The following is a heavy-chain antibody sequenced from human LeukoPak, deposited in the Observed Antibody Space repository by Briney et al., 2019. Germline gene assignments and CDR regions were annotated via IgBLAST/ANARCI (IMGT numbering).Heavy chain of an antibody. CDR1: GSTFSSYW. Sequence: GGSLRLSCAASGSTFSSYWMSWVRQAPGKGLEWVANIKQDGSEKYYVDSVKGRFTISRDNAKNSLYLQMNSLRAEDTAVYYCARDSPYYYGMDVWGQGTTVTVSS. V-gene: IGHV3-7*03. CDR2: IKQDGSEK. J-gene: IGHJ6*02. CDR3: ARDSPYYYGMDV.